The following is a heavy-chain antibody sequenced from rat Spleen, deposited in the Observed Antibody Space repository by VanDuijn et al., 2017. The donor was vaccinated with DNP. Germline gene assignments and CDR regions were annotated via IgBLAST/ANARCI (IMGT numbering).Heavy chain of an antibody. CDR3: VRHLYPRMKDWFAY. D-gene: IGHD1-4*01. J-gene: IGHJ3*01. CDR1: GFTFSAYY. CDR2: ISSVGGTT. Sequence: EVQLVESGGGLVQPGRSMKLSCVASGFTFSAYYMAWVRPVPTEGLEWVASISSVGGTTYYRDSAKGPFTSSRDNGRSTLYLQMDNLRSEETATYFCVRHLYPRMKDWFAYWGQGTLVTVSS. V-gene: IGHV5S11*01.